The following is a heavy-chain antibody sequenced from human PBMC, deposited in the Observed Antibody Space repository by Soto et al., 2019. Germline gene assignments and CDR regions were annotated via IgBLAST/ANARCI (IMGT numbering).Heavy chain of an antibody. J-gene: IGHJ3*02. V-gene: IGHV3-23*01. CDR1: GFTFSSYA. CDR2: ISGSGGST. CDR3: AKDWMGCSGGSCYPDAFYI. Sequence: EVQLLESGGGLVQPGGSLRLSCAASGFTFSSYAMSWVRQAPGKGLEWVSAISGSGGSTYYADSVKGRCTISRDNSKNTLYLQMNSLRAEDTAVYYCAKDWMGCSGGSCYPDAFYIWGQGTMVTVSS. D-gene: IGHD2-15*01.